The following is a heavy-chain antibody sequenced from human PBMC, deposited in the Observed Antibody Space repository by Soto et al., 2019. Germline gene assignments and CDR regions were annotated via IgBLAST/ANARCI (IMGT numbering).Heavy chain of an antibody. CDR2: ISIRGDYR. D-gene: IGHD2-15*01. V-gene: IGHV3-23*01. CDR3: ANHGGCDF. Sequence: EGQLLQSGGGLVQPGESLRLSCAASGFTFSSSGMSWVRQAPGKGLEWVSSISIRGDYRYYADSVKGRFTISRDNSKNTLYLQMISLTAEDTALYYCANHGGCDFWGQGTMVAVSS. J-gene: IGHJ3*01. CDR1: GFTFSSSG.